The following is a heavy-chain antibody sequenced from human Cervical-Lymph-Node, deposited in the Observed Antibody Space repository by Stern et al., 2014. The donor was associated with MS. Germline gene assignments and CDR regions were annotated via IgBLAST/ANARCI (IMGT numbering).Heavy chain of an antibody. J-gene: IGHJ6*02. CDR3: ARAFCTGGVCYSFPFYGMDV. D-gene: IGHD2-8*02. Sequence: EVQLVESGGGVVRPGGSLRLSCAASGFIFDDYGMSWVRQVPGTGPEWGSAINYHGGSTDYAVSVKGRLPISRDNGNKALYLRMNSLRVEDTAVYHCARAFCTGGVCYSFPFYGMDVWVQGTTVTVSS. CDR2: INYHGGST. CDR1: GFIFDDYG. V-gene: IGHV3-20*01.